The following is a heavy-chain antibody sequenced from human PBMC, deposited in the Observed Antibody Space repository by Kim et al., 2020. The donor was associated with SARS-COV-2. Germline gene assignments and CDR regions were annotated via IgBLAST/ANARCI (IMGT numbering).Heavy chain of an antibody. CDR2: INAGNGNT. CDR1: GYTFTSYA. Sequence: ASVKVSCKASGYTFTSYAMHWVRQAPGQRLEWMGWINAGNGNTKYSQKFQGRVTITRDTSASTAYMELSSLRSEDTAVYYCARGRPIAARYNWFDPWGQGTLVTVSS. J-gene: IGHJ5*02. V-gene: IGHV1-3*01. CDR3: ARGRPIAARYNWFDP. D-gene: IGHD6-6*01.